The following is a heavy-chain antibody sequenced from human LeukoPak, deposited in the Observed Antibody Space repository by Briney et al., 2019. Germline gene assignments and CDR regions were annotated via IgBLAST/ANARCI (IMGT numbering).Heavy chain of an antibody. CDR3: AKEYYDFWSGYYPRGWIDP. J-gene: IGHJ5*02. V-gene: IGHV3-33*06. CDR1: GFTFSSYG. Sequence: GGSLRLSCAASGFTFSSYGMHWVRQAPGKGLEWVAVIWYDGSNKYYADSVKGRFTISRDNSKNTLYLQMNSLRAEDTAVYYCAKEYYDFWSGYYPRGWIDPWGQGTLVTVSS. CDR2: IWYDGSNK. D-gene: IGHD3-3*01.